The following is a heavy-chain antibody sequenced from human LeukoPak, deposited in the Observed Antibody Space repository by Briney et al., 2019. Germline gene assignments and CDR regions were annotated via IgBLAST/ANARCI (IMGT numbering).Heavy chain of an antibody. Sequence: ASVKVSCKASGYTFTSYGISWVRQAPGQGLEWVGWISAYNGNTNYAQKLQGRVTMTTDTSTSTAYVELRSLRSDDTAVYYCARDLRNYDSLLIDYWGQGTLVTVSS. CDR2: ISAYNGNT. J-gene: IGHJ4*02. V-gene: IGHV1-18*01. D-gene: IGHD3-9*01. CDR3: ARDLRNYDSLLIDY. CDR1: GYTFTSYG.